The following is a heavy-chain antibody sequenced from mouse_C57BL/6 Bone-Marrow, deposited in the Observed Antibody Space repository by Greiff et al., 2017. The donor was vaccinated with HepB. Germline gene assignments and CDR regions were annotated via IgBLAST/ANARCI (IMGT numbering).Heavy chain of an antibody. Sequence: EVKLMESGPSLVRPSQTLSLTCTVTGFSINSDCYWIWIRQFPGNKLEYIGYTFYSGITYYNPSLESRTYITRDTSKNQFSLKLSSVTTEDTATYYCARGSYDYDDGYAMDYWGQGTSVTVSS. D-gene: IGHD2-4*01. CDR1: GFSINSDCY. CDR2: TFYSGIT. J-gene: IGHJ4*01. V-gene: IGHV3-3*01. CDR3: ARGSYDYDDGYAMDY.